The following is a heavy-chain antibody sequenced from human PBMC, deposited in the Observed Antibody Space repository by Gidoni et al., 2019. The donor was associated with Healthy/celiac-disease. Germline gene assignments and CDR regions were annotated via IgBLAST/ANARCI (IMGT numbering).Heavy chain of an antibody. Sequence: QVQLVQFGAEVKKPGASVTVSCKASGYTFTSYYMHWVRQAPGQGLEWMGIINPSGGSTSYAQKFQGRVTMTRDTSTSTVYMELSSLRSEDTAVYYCARDAGHWDGGYWGQGTLVTVSS. CDR2: INPSGGST. V-gene: IGHV1-46*01. CDR3: ARDAGHWDGGY. D-gene: IGHD3-16*01. J-gene: IGHJ4*02. CDR1: GYTFTSYY.